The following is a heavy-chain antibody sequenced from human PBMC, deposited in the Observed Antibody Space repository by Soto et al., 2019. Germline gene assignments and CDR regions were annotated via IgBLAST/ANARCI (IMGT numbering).Heavy chain of an antibody. Sequence: QVQLVQSGAEVKKPGSSVKVSCKASGGTFSSYAISWVRQAPGQGLEWMGGIIPIFGTANYAQKFQGRVTITADESTSTAYMELSSLRSEDTAVYYCARAEDIVVVPAAIGGDHNWFDPWGQGTLVTVSS. CDR3: ARAEDIVVVPAAIGGDHNWFDP. D-gene: IGHD2-2*01. V-gene: IGHV1-69*01. J-gene: IGHJ5*02. CDR2: IIPIFGTA. CDR1: GGTFSSYA.